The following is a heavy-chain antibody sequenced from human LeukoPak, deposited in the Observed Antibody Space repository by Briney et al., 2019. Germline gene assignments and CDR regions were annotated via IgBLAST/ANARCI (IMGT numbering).Heavy chain of an antibody. CDR1: GFTFSSYS. CDR2: ISSSSSYI. D-gene: IGHD6-19*01. CDR3: ARAGEQWLETPYFDY. V-gene: IGHV3-21*01. J-gene: IGHJ4*02. Sequence: GGSLRLSCAASGFTFSSYSMNWVRQAPGKGLEWVSSISSSSSYIYYADSVKGRFTISRDNAKNSLYLQMNSLRAEDTAVYYCARAGEQWLETPYFDYWGQGTLVTASS.